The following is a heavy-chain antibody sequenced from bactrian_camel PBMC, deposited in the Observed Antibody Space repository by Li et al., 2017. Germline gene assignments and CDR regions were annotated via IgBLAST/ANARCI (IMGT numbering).Heavy chain of an antibody. D-gene: IGHD2*01. Sequence: DVQLVESGGGSVQAGGSLRLSCAVSVSSANDYCLGWFRQASGKEREWVGSLDSDGRINYADSVKGRFTVSRDNANNTVNLMMNSLKPEDTAMYYCAANFGPYCSGAYLARRANFLGQGTQVTVS. CDR2: LDSDGRI. V-gene: IGHV3S10*01. CDR1: VSSANDYC. J-gene: IGHJ4*01.